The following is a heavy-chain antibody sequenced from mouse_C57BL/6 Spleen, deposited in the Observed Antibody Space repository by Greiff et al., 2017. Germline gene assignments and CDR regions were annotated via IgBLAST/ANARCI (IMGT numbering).Heavy chain of an antibody. CDR3: AYDSSYRDAMDY. CDR1: GFTFSDYG. J-gene: IGHJ4*01. D-gene: IGHD1-1*01. V-gene: IGHV5-17*01. CDR2: ISSGSSTI. Sequence: DVKLVESGGGLVKPGGSLKLSCAASGFTFSDYGMHWVRQAPEKGLEWVAYISSGSSTIYYADTVKGRFTISRDNAKNTLFLQMTSLRSEDTAMYYCAYDSSYRDAMDYWGQGTSVTVSS.